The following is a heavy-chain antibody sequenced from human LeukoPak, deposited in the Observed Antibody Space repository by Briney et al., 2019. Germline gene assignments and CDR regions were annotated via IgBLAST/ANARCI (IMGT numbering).Heavy chain of an antibody. CDR1: GYSISRGYY. CDR3: AGLWFGELLLLDY. D-gene: IGHD3-10*01. Sequence: SETLSLTCAVSGYSISRGYYWGWIRQPPGKALEGIGSIYHSGSTYYNPSLKRRVTISVDTSKNQFSLKLSSVTAADTAVYYCAGLWFGELLLLDYWGQGTLVTVSS. J-gene: IGHJ4*02. CDR2: IYHSGST. V-gene: IGHV4-38-2*01.